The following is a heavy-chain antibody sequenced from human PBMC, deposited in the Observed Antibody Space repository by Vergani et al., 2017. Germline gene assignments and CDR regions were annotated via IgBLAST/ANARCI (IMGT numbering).Heavy chain of an antibody. CDR1: GFSLSTSGMR. CDR3: ARSSNWGSTGFDY. Sequence: QVTLKESGPALVKPTQTLSLTCTFSGFSLSTSGMRVSWIRQPPGKALEWLARIDWDDDKFYSTSLKTRLTISKDTSKNQVVLTMTNMDPVDTATYYCARSSNWGSTGFDYWGQGTLVSVSS. D-gene: IGHD7-27*01. J-gene: IGHJ4*02. CDR2: IDWDDDK. V-gene: IGHV2-70*04.